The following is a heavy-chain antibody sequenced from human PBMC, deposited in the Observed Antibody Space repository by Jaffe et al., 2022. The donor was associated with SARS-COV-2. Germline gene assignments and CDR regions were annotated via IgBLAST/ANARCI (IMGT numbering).Heavy chain of an antibody. Sequence: QVQLVESGGGVVQPGRSLRLSCAASGFTFSSYAMHWVRQAPGKGLEWVAVISYDGSNKYYADSVKGRFTISRDNSKNTLYLQMNSLRAEDTAVYYCARGLAVADDAFDIWGQGTMVTVSS. V-gene: IGHV3-30-3*01. D-gene: IGHD6-19*01. CDR3: ARGLAVADDAFDI. CDR1: GFTFSSYA. CDR2: ISYDGSNK. J-gene: IGHJ3*02.